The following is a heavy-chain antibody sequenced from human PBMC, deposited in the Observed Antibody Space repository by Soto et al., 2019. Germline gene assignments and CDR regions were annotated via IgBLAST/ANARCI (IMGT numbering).Heavy chain of an antibody. CDR1: GFTFSSSW. J-gene: IGHJ4*02. Sequence: GGSLRLSCAASGFTFSSSWMHWVRQAPGKGLVWVSAISGSGGSTYYADSVKGRFTISRDNSKNTLYLQMNSLRAEDTAVYYCAKVDGYCSGGSCYLYYFDYWGQGTLVTVS. CDR3: AKVDGYCSGGSCYLYYFDY. V-gene: IGHV3-23*01. D-gene: IGHD2-15*01. CDR2: ISGSGGST.